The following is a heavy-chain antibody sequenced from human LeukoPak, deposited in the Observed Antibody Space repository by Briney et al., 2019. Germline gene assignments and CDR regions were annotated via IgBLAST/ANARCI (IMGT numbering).Heavy chain of an antibody. V-gene: IGHV4-61*02. D-gene: IGHD3-10*01. Sequence: SETLSLTCTVSGGSISSSSYYWSWIRQPAGKGLEWIGRIYTSGSTNYNPSLKSRVAMSVDTSKNQFSLKLSSVTAADTAVYYCARDRYYYGSGSYFFDYWGQGTLVTVSS. CDR2: IYTSGST. CDR1: GGSISSSSYY. CDR3: ARDRYYYGSGSYFFDY. J-gene: IGHJ4*02.